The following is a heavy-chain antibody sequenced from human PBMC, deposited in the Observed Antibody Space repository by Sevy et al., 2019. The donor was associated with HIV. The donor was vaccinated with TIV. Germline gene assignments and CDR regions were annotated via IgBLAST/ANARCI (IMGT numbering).Heavy chain of an antibody. J-gene: IGHJ4*02. D-gene: IGHD2-2*02. V-gene: IGHV3-7*01. CDR2: IKEDGSEK. Sequence: GSLKISCAASGFTFSGNWMSWVRQAPGKGLEWVADIKEDGSEKYYVDSVKGRFTISRDNAKKSLYLQMNNLRAEDTAVYYCARDAGYCSSTSCYRGDYFDYWGQGTLVTVSS. CDR1: GFTFSGNW. CDR3: ARDAGYCSSTSCYRGDYFDY.